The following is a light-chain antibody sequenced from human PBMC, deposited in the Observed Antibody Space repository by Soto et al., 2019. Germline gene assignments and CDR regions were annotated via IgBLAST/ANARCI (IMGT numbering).Light chain of an antibody. CDR2: DVS. V-gene: IGLV2-11*01. CDR1: SSDVGGYNY. Sequence: QSALTQPRSVSGSRGQSVTISCTGTSSDVGGYNYVSWYQQHPGKAPKLMIYDVSKRPSGVPDRFSGSKSGNTASLTISGLQAEDEADYYCCSYAGSYTSFGGGTKVTVL. J-gene: IGLJ2*01. CDR3: CSYAGSYTS.